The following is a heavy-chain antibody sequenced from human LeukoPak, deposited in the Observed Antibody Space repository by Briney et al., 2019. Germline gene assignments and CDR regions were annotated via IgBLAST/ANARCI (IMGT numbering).Heavy chain of an antibody. CDR1: GFTFSSYA. Sequence: GGSLRLSCAASGFTFSSYAMSWVRQAPGKGLEWVAVISYDGSNKYYADSVKGRFTISRDNSKNTLYLQMNSLRAEDTAVYYCAKGGTGSGSPLVYWGQGTLVTVSS. J-gene: IGHJ4*02. V-gene: IGHV3-30*18. CDR3: AKGGTGSGSPLVY. D-gene: IGHD3-10*01. CDR2: ISYDGSNK.